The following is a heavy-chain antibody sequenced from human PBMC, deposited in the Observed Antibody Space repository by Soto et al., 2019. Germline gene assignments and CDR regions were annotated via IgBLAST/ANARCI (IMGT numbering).Heavy chain of an antibody. CDR2: IYYSGST. J-gene: IGHJ5*02. CDR1: GGSISSGGYY. V-gene: IGHV4-31*03. Sequence: QVQLQESGPGLVKPSQTLSLTCTVSGGSISSGGYYWSWIRQHPGKGLEWIGYIYYSGSTYYNPSLKSRVTISVDPSKNQFSLKLSSVTAADTAVYYCARYIAAAGTVRFDPWGQGTLVTVSS. D-gene: IGHD6-13*01. CDR3: ARYIAAAGTVRFDP.